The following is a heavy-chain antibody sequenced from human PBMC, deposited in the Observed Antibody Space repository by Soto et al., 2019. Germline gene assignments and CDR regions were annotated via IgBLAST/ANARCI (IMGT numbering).Heavy chain of an antibody. V-gene: IGHV3-30*18. D-gene: IGHD5-18*01. Sequence: QVQLVASGGGVVQPGRSLRLSCAASGFTFSSYGMHWVRQAPGKGLEWVAVISYGGSYEYYADSVKGRITISRDNSKNPLDLEMNSLEAEHTALYYLAKDPQLRGGQLWLLPYFECWGQGALVTVFS. CDR3: AKDPQLRGGQLWLLPYFEC. J-gene: IGHJ4*02. CDR2: ISYGGSYE. CDR1: GFTFSSYG.